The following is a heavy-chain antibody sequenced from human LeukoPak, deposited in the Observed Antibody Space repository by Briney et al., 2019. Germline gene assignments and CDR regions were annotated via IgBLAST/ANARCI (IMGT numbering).Heavy chain of an antibody. V-gene: IGHV3-21*01. CDR2: ISSSSSYI. CDR1: GFTFSSYS. Sequence: PGGSLRLSCAASGFTFSSYSMNWVRQAPGKGLEWVSSISSSSSYIYYADSVKGRFTISRDNAKNSLYLQMNSLRAEDTVVYYCARGSGIAAAVVWGQGTLVTVSS. J-gene: IGHJ4*02. D-gene: IGHD6-13*01. CDR3: ARGSGIAAAVV.